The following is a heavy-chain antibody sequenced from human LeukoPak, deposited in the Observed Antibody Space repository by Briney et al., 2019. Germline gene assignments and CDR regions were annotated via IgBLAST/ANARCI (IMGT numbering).Heavy chain of an antibody. V-gene: IGHV4-39*01. CDR3: ARQDVVVVAATPDVFDY. CDR1: GGSISSSSYY. D-gene: IGHD2-15*01. CDR2: IYYSGST. Sequence: PSETLSLTCTVSGGSISSSSYYWGWIRQPPGKGLEWIGSIYYSGSTYYNPSLKSRVTISVDTSKNQFSLKLSSVTAADTAVYYWARQDVVVVAATPDVFDYWGQGTLVTVSS. J-gene: IGHJ4*02.